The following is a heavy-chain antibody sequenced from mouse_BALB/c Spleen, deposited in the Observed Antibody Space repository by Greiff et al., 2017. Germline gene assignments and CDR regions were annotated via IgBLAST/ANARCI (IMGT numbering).Heavy chain of an antibody. CDR3: ARAYYGSSYAMDY. CDR2: ISSGGST. J-gene: IGHJ4*01. D-gene: IGHD1-1*01. V-gene: IGHV5-6-5*01. CDR1: GFTFSSYA. Sequence: EVKLMESGGGLVKPGGSLKLSCAASGFTFSSYAMSWVRQTPEKRLEWVASISSGGSTYYPDSVKGRFTISRDNARNILYLQMSSLRSEDTAMYYCARAYYGSSYAMDYWGQGTSVTVSS.